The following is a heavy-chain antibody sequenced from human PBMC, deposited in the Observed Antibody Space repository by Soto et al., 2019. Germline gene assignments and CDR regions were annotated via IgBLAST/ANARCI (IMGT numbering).Heavy chain of an antibody. CDR1: GFTFSSYG. CDR3: ARDYRNRKLPYSSGRNGLDY. CDR2: IWYDGSNK. D-gene: IGHD6-19*01. Sequence: GGSLRLSCAASGFTFSSYGMHWVRQAPGKGLEWVAVIWYDGSNKYYADSVKGRFTISRDNSKNTLYLQMNSLRAEDTAVYYCARDYRNRKLPYSSGRNGLDYWGQGTLVTVSS. V-gene: IGHV3-33*01. J-gene: IGHJ4*02.